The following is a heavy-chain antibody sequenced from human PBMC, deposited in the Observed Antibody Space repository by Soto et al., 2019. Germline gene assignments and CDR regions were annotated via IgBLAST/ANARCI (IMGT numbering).Heavy chain of an antibody. D-gene: IGHD4-17*01. CDR3: TTEGYGPNGGAFDI. Sequence: GGSLRLSCAASGFTFSNAWMSWVRQAPGKGLEWVGRIKSKTAGGITDYAAPVKGRFTISRDDSKNTLYLQMNGLKTEDTAVYYCTTEGYGPNGGAFDIWGQGTMVTVSS. CDR1: GFTFSNAW. J-gene: IGHJ3*02. CDR2: IKSKTAGGIT. V-gene: IGHV3-15*01.